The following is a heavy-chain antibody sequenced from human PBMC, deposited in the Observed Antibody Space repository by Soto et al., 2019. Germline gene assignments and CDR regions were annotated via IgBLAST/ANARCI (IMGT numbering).Heavy chain of an antibody. CDR2: ISYDGSNK. J-gene: IGHJ4*02. CDR1: GFTFSSYG. CDR3: AKLTAAAAPFDY. D-gene: IGHD6-13*01. Sequence: GGSLRLSCAASGFTFSSYGMHWVRQAPGKGLEWVAVISYDGSNKYYADSVKGRFTISRDNSKNTLYLQMNSLRAEDTAVYYCAKLTAAAAPFDYWGQGTLVTVSS. V-gene: IGHV3-30*18.